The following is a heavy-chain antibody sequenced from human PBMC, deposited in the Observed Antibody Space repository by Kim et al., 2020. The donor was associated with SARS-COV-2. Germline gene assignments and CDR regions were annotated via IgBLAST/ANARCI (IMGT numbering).Heavy chain of an antibody. Sequence: GGSLRLSCAASGFTFSSYAMSWVRQAPGKGLEWVSAISGSGGSTYYADSVKGRFTISRDNSKNTLYLQMNSLRAEDTAVYYCAKPTGYSSCWYLFYSYYGMDVWGQGTTVTVSS. V-gene: IGHV3-23*01. D-gene: IGHD6-19*01. CDR3: AKPTGYSSCWYLFYSYYGMDV. CDR1: GFTFSSYA. J-gene: IGHJ6*02. CDR2: ISGSGGST.